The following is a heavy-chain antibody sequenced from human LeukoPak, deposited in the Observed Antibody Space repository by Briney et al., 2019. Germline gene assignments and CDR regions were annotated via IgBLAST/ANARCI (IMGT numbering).Heavy chain of an antibody. CDR2: MNPNSGNT. D-gene: IGHD2-15*01. CDR1: GYTFTSYD. J-gene: IGHJ4*02. CDR3: ARGRDCSGGRCYYFDY. Sequence: ASVKVSCEASGYTFTSYDINWVRQATGQELEWMGWMNPNSGNTGYAQKFQGRVTITRNTSISTAYMELSSLRSEDTAVYYCARGRDCSGGRCYYFDYWGQGTLVTVSS. V-gene: IGHV1-8*03.